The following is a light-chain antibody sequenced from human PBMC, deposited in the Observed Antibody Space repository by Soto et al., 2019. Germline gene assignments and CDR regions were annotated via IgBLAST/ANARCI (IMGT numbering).Light chain of an antibody. CDR1: QSVRSN. V-gene: IGKV3-15*01. CDR2: GAF. J-gene: IGKJ1*01. Sequence: EIVMTQSPVTLSVSPGERATLSCRASQSVRSNLAWYQQKPGQAPSLLIYGAFTRATDIPTRFSGTGSGTEFTLTISSLQSEDFALYYCQHYNDWPLTFGQGTKVEV. CDR3: QHYNDWPLT.